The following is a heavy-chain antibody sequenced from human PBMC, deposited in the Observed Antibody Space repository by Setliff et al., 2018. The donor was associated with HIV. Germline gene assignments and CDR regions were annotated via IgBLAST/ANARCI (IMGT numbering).Heavy chain of an antibody. CDR2: VYSAGNT. Sequence: GGSLRLSCAASGFTVSSTYMSWVRQSPVRGLEWVSVVYSAGNTYYADSVKGRFTVSRDESENTMYLQMNNLRPEDTAFYYCAKGGGRSGWYYIDFWGQGTLVTVSS. V-gene: IGHV3-53*05. D-gene: IGHD6-19*01. CDR1: GFTVSSTY. J-gene: IGHJ4*02. CDR3: AKGGGRSGWYYIDF.